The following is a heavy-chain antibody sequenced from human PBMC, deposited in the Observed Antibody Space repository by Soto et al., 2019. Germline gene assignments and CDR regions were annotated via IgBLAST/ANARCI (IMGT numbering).Heavy chain of an antibody. Sequence: QITLRQSGPTRVRPTQPLTLTCNFSGFSLSSSGVGVGWIRQPPGKAPEWLVVIYWDDDKRYSPSLKSRLTITKDSSKNQVVLKITNMEPVDTCTDYCAHRALYSGSYWDGGYFDAWGQGTPVTVSP. CDR2: IYWDDDK. CDR3: AHRALYSGSYWDGGYFDA. D-gene: IGHD1-26*01. J-gene: IGHJ4*02. CDR1: GFSLSSSGVG. V-gene: IGHV2-5*02.